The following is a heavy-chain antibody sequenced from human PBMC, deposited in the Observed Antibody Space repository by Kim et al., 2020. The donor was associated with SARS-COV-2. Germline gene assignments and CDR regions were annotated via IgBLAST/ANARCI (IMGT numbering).Heavy chain of an antibody. CDR2: IYYSGST. J-gene: IGHJ4*02. Sequence: SETLSLTCTVSGGSISSSGYYWSWIRQHPGKGLEWTGYIYYSGSTYYNPSLKSRVTISVDTSKNQFSLKLSSVTAAYAAVYYCARARSIMVVVQHFDYWGQGTLVTVSS. CDR1: GGSISSSGYY. D-gene: IGHD2-2*01. CDR3: ARARSIMVVVQHFDY. V-gene: IGHV4-31*03.